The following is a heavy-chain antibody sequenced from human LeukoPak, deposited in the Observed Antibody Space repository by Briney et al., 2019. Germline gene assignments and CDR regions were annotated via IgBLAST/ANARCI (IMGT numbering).Heavy chain of an antibody. CDR2: IYHSGST. Sequence: SETLSLTCTVSGYSISSGYYWGWIRQPPGKGLEWIGSIYHSGSTYYNPSLKRRVTISVDTSKNQFSLKLSSVTAADTAVYYCASGYYGPGSYYNWGQGTLVTVSS. V-gene: IGHV4-38-2*02. D-gene: IGHD3-10*01. CDR1: GYSISSGYY. CDR3: ASGYYGPGSYYN. J-gene: IGHJ4*02.